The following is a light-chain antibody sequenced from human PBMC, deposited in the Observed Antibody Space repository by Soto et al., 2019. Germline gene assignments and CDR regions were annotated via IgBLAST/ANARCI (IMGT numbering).Light chain of an antibody. J-gene: IGKJ4*01. CDR1: QGITKS. CDR2: AAS. V-gene: IGKV1-17*03. Sequence: DIQLTQSPSALSASVGDRVTITCRASQGITKSLVWFQQKPGKVPKRLIYAASSLQSGVPTRFSGSGSGTEFTLTISRLQPEDSATYYWLQYNSYPVTFGGGTQLEIK. CDR3: LQYNSYPVT.